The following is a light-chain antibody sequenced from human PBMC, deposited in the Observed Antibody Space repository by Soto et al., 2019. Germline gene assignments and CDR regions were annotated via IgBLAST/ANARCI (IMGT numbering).Light chain of an antibody. J-gene: IGKJ3*01. CDR2: AAS. V-gene: IGKV3-11*01. CDR1: QSVSSL. CDR3: HQRSYWPPS. Sequence: FVLTQSPATLSLSPGERAALPCRASQSVSSLLAWYQQKPGQAPRLLIYAASNRATGIPARFSGSGSGTDFTLTISSLEPEDFAVYYCHQRSYWPPSFGPGTTVEI.